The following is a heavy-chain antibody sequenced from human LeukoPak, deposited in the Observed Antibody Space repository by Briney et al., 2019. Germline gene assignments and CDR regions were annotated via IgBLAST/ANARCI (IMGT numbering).Heavy chain of an antibody. CDR3: ARGGGIAARRSFDY. CDR2: IIPIFGTA. V-gene: IGHV1-69*13. CDR1: GGTFSSYA. J-gene: IGHJ4*02. Sequence: ASVKVSCKASGGTFSSYAISWVRQAPGQGLEWMGGIIPIFGTANYAQRFQGRVTITADESTSTAYMELSSLRSEDTAVYYCARGGGIAARRSFDYWGQGTLVTVSS. D-gene: IGHD6-6*01.